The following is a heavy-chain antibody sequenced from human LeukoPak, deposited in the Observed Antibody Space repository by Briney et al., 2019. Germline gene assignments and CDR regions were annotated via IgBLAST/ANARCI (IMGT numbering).Heavy chain of an antibody. Sequence: SETLSLTCTVSGGSISSASISTTIYYWGWIRQPLGKGLEWIASIHHSGTTYYNPSLKSRVTISVDTSKNQFSLRLNSVTAADTAVYYCASDEEIKWFYYWGQGTLVTVSS. V-gene: IGHV4-39*07. CDR2: IHHSGTT. CDR1: GGSISSASISTTIYY. D-gene: IGHD3-22*01. J-gene: IGHJ4*02. CDR3: ASDEEIKWFYY.